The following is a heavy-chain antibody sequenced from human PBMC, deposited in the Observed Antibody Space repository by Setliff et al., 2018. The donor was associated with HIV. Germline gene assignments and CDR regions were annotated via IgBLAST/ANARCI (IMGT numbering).Heavy chain of an antibody. Sequence: SETLSLTCTVSGGSISSSGYYWGWIRQPPGKGLEWIGNMYYRGSTYYNPSLKSRITISVDTSKNSLNLEMNSLRAEDTAIYYCASSRPPDDSSGYLDHWGQGTLVTVSS. V-gene: IGHV4-39*06. CDR2: MYYRGST. CDR1: GGSISSSGYY. CDR3: ASSRPPDDSSGYLDH. D-gene: IGHD3-22*01. J-gene: IGHJ4*01.